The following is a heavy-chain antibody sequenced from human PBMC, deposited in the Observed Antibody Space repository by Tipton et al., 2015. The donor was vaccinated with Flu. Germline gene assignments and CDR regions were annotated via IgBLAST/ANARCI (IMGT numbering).Heavy chain of an antibody. Sequence: TLSLTCSVSGGSINSSYWSWIRQSPGKGLEWIGNIQYSGHTNYNPSLKSRVTIAVDTSKSQFSLQLSSVAAADTAVYYCARHVDRSWMLEFWGQGTLVTVSS. V-gene: IGHV4-59*01. CDR3: ARHVDRSWMLEF. CDR2: IQYSGHT. J-gene: IGHJ4*02. D-gene: IGHD3-10*01. CDR1: GGSINSSY.